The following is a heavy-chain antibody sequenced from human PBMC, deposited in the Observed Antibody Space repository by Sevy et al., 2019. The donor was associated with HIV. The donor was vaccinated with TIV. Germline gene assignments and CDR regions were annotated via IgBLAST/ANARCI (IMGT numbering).Heavy chain of an antibody. Sequence: GGSLRLSYAASGFTFNNYGMHWVRQAPGKGLEWVAVIWYDGSNKYYADSVKGRFTISRDNSKNMLYLQMNSLRAEDTAVYYCARDNLLPIMVSMVRGALSYYFDYWGQGTLVTVSS. J-gene: IGHJ4*02. V-gene: IGHV3-33*01. CDR3: ARDNLLPIMVSMVRGALSYYFDY. CDR1: GFTFNNYG. D-gene: IGHD3-10*01. CDR2: IWYDGSNK.